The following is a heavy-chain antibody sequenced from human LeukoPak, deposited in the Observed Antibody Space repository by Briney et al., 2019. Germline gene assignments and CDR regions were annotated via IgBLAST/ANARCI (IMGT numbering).Heavy chain of an antibody. Sequence: SSTLSPTCTVSCGSISSSYWSWVRLPGRGGMEWIGYIQDSVTSYTDNPSLQSRVTISVDTSKNQFYLKVTSVTAADTAVYYCVRSPQLDPWGQGILVTVSS. CDR3: VRSPQLDP. CDR2: IQDSVTSY. D-gene: IGHD6-13*01. J-gene: IGHJ5*02. V-gene: IGHV4-59*01. CDR1: CGSISSSY.